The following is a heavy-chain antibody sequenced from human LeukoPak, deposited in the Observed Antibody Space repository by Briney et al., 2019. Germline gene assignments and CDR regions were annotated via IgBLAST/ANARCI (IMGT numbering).Heavy chain of an antibody. Sequence: GGSLRLSCAASGFTFSSYSMNWVRQAPGKGLEWVSYISSSGNTIYYADSVKGRFTISRDNAKNSLYLQMNSLRAEDTAVYYCAELGITMIGGVWGKGTTVTISS. CDR3: AELGITMIGGV. CDR1: GFTFSSYS. D-gene: IGHD3-10*02. J-gene: IGHJ6*04. V-gene: IGHV3-48*04. CDR2: ISSSGNTI.